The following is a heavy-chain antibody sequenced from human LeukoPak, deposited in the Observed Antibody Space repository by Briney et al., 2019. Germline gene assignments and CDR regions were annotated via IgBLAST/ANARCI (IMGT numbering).Heavy chain of an antibody. CDR2: IYRSGST. J-gene: IGHJ4*02. CDR3: ARGISSWYSY. D-gene: IGHD6-13*01. CDR1: GYSISSGYY. V-gene: IGHV4-38-2*01. Sequence: WETLSLTCGVSGYSISSGYYWGWVRQPPGKGLEWIGSIYRSGSTYYNPSLKSRVTTSVDTPKNQLCLNLAALTAGDTAIYDCARGISSWYSYWGQGTPVTVSS.